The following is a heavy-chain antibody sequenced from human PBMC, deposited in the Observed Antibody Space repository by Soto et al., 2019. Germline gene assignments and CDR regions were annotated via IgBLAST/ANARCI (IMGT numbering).Heavy chain of an antibody. Sequence: QVQLVQSGAEVKKPGSSVKVSCKASGGTFSSYAISWVRQAPGQGLEWMGGIIPIFGTANYAQKFQGRVTITADESTSTADMELSSLRSEDTAVYXXXXAVGVRFLEWLYHYWGQGTLVTVSS. V-gene: IGHV1-69*01. J-gene: IGHJ4*02. CDR3: XXAVGVRFLEWLYHY. D-gene: IGHD3-3*01. CDR2: IIPIFGTA. CDR1: GGTFSSYA.